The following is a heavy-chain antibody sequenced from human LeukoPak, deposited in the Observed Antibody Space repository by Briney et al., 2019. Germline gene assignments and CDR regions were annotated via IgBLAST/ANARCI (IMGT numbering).Heavy chain of an antibody. CDR1: GFTFSSYA. Sequence: GGSLRLSCAASGFTFSSYAMHWVRQAPGKGLEWVAAISASGRITYHADPVKGRFTISRDNSNNTLYLQIISLRADDTAVYYCAKHPYTSGWNHFDCWGQGTLVTVSS. J-gene: IGHJ4*02. CDR3: AKHPYTSGWNHFDC. CDR2: ISASGRIT. V-gene: IGHV3-23*01. D-gene: IGHD6-19*01.